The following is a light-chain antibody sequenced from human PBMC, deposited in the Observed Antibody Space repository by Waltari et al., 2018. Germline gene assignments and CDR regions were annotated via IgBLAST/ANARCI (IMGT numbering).Light chain of an antibody. CDR1: QYVKNN. CDR2: KAS. V-gene: IGKV1-5*03. J-gene: IGKJ4*01. Sequence: DIQMTQSPSTLPASVGDRVTITCRASQYVKNNLAWFQQKPGKAPKVLIHKASRLESGVPSRFSGSGFGTEFILSISSLQPDDFATYNCQEYDSLPITFGGGTKVEIK. CDR3: QEYDSLPIT.